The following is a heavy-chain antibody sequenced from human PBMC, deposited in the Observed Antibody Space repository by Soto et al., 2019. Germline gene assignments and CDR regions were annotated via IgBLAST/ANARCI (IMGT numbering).Heavy chain of an antibody. CDR3: ARSGPYYSDY. D-gene: IGHD5-12*01. J-gene: IGHJ4*02. CDR1: GVTFTNYA. Sequence: GGCLRLSCAVSGVTFTNYALSWVRQAPGKGLECVSSISGDGKTAYYTASVTGRFTISRDNSKNTLSLQMNSLRVEDTAVYYCARSGPYYSDYWGRGTLVTVSS. CDR2: ISGDGKTA. V-gene: IGHV3-23*01.